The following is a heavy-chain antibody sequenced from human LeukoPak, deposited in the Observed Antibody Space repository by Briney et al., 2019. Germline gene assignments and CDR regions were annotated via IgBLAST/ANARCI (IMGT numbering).Heavy chain of an antibody. V-gene: IGHV3-23*01. CDR2: ISGSDGST. CDR1: ELTFSSYA. CDR3: AKTDADYYTSGSYYLDL. Sequence: PGGSLRLSCAASELTFSSYAMNWVRQAPGKGLEWVSAISGSDGSTYYADSVKGRFTISRDIPNNTLYLQMNSLRAEDTALYYCAKTDADYYTSGSYYLDLWGQGTLVTVSS. D-gene: IGHD3-10*01. J-gene: IGHJ4*02.